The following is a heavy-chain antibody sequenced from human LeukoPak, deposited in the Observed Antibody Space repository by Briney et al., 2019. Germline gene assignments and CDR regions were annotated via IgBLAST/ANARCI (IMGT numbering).Heavy chain of an antibody. D-gene: IGHD3-22*01. CDR2: IYTSGST. Sequence: PSETLPLTCTVSGGSISSYYWSWIRQPAGKGLEWIGRIYTSGSTNYNPSLKSRVTMSVDTSKNQFSLKLSSVTAADTAVYYCARGRPSGYLLSPSYYFDYWGQGTLVTVSS. CDR1: GGSISSYY. CDR3: ARGRPSGYLLSPSYYFDY. V-gene: IGHV4-4*07. J-gene: IGHJ4*02.